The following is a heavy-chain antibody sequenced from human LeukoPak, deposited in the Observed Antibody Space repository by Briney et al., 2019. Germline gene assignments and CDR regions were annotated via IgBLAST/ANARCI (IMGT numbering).Heavy chain of an antibody. CDR2: INHSGST. J-gene: IGHJ5*02. Sequence: SETLSLTCAVYGGSFSGYYWSWIRQPPGKGLEWIGEINHSGSTNYNPSLKSRVTISVDTSKNQFSLKLSSVTAADTAVYYCARGGRYRGGWFDPWGQGTLVTVSS. D-gene: IGHD1-26*01. CDR3: ARGGRYRGGWFDP. CDR1: GGSFSGYY. V-gene: IGHV4-34*01.